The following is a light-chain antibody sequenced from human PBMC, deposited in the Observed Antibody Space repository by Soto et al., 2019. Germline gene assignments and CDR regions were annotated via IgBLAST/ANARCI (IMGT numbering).Light chain of an antibody. Sequence: DIQMTQSPSTLSGSVGDRVTITCRASQTFSSCLAWYQQKPGKAPKLLIYEASTRKSGVPSRFSGSGSGTEFTLTISSLQPDDFAAYYCQQYDSYSGAFGQGTKVDIK. CDR3: QQYDSYSGA. CDR2: EAS. J-gene: IGKJ1*01. V-gene: IGKV1-5*03. CDR1: QTFSSC.